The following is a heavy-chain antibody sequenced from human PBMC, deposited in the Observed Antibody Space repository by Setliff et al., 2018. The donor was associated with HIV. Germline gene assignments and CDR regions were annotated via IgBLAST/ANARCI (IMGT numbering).Heavy chain of an antibody. Sequence: ETLRLSCAASGFTFSSYAMSWVRQAPGKGLEWVSAISGSRGSTFYADSVKGRFTISRDNSKNTLYLQMNSLRVEDTAVYYCAKAHPGAYNWNYYNPPRWFDPWGQGTLVTVSS. V-gene: IGHV3-23*01. D-gene: IGHD1-7*01. CDR3: AKAHPGAYNWNYYNPPRWFDP. CDR1: GFTFSSYA. J-gene: IGHJ5*02. CDR2: ISGSRGST.